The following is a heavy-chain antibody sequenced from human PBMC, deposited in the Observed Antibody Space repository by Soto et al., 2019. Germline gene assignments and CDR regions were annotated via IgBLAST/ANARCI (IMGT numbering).Heavy chain of an antibody. CDR1: GYTFTNYA. V-gene: IGHV1-3*01. CDR3: ARGHLAVVPVASWYFYMDV. CDR2: INAGNGNT. Sequence: SVKVSCKASGYTFTNYAVHWVRPDPGQRLEWMGWINAGNGNTRYSQKFQGRVTITRDTSARTAYMELSSLRSEDTAVYYCARGHLAVVPVASWYFYMDVWGKGTTVTVSS. J-gene: IGHJ6*03. D-gene: IGHD2-2*01.